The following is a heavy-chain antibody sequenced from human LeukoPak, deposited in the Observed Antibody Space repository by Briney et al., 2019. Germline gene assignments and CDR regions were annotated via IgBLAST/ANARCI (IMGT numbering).Heavy chain of an antibody. CDR1: GFTFDDYA. J-gene: IGHJ4*02. CDR2: ISWGSGNI. D-gene: IGHD1-26*01. V-gene: IGHV3-9*03. Sequence: QPGGSLRLSCAASGFTFDDYAMHWVRQAPGKGLEWVSSISWGSGNIYYADSVKGRFTISRDNAKNSLYLQMNSLRAEDMAFYYCAKGSRAGSYAGPFDYWGQGTLVTVPS. CDR3: AKGSRAGSYAGPFDY.